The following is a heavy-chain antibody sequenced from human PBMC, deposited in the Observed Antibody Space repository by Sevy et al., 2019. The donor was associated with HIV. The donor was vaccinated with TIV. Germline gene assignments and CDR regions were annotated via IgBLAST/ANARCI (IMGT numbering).Heavy chain of an antibody. J-gene: IGHJ6*02. CDR3: ARDSSYCSGGSCYYYYGMDV. D-gene: IGHD2-15*01. V-gene: IGHV3-30-3*01. CDR1: GFTFSSYA. CDR2: ISYDGSNK. Sequence: GGFLRLSCAASGFTFSSYAMHWVRQAPGKGLEWVAVISYDGSNKYYADSVKGRFTISRDNSKNTLYLQMNSLRAEDTAVYYCARDSSYCSGGSCYYYYGMDVWGQGTTVTVSS.